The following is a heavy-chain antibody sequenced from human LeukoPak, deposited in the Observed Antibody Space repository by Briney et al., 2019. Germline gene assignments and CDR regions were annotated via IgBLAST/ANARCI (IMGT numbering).Heavy chain of an antibody. CDR1: GFSFSSSN. Sequence: PGGSLRLSCAASGFSFSSSNMNWVRQAPGKGLEWVSSISRTSNYIYYADSMKGRFTISRDNAKNSLYLQMNSLRAEDTAVYYCARDPMVRGVINYWGQGTLVTVSS. CDR2: ISRTSNYI. V-gene: IGHV3-21*01. D-gene: IGHD3-10*01. J-gene: IGHJ4*02. CDR3: ARDPMVRGVINY.